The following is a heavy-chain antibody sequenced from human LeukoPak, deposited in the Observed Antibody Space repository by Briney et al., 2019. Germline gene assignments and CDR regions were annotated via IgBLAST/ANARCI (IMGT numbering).Heavy chain of an antibody. J-gene: IGHJ4*02. Sequence: GGSLRLSCAASGFTFSSYGMSWVRQAPGKGLEWVSIISGTAFSTYYADSMRGRFTISRDNSKNTLYLQMNSLRAEDTAVYYCAKDTGSGYDHFSHYFDYWGQGTLVTVSS. D-gene: IGHD5-12*01. CDR1: GFTFSSYG. CDR3: AKDTGSGYDHFSHYFDY. V-gene: IGHV3-23*01. CDR2: ISGTAFST.